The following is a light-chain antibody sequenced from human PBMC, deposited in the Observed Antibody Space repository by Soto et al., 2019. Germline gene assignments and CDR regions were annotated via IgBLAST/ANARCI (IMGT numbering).Light chain of an antibody. Sequence: QSVLTQPPSASGTPGQRATISCSGSSSNIGSNTVNWYQQLPGTAPKLLIYSDNQRPSGVPDRFSGSKSGTSASLAISGLQSEDEADYYCGAWDDSLNAYVFGSGTKVTVL. CDR1: SSNIGSNT. CDR3: GAWDDSLNAYV. V-gene: IGLV1-44*01. J-gene: IGLJ1*01. CDR2: SDN.